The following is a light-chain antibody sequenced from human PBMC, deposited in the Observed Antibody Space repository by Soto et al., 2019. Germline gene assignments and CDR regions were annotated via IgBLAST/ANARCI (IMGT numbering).Light chain of an antibody. J-gene: IGKJ1*01. V-gene: IGKV3-15*01. Sequence: EIVLTQSPATLSVSPGERATLSCRASQSVLSSLAWYQQKPGQAPRLLIYGAATRATGIPARFSGSGSGTEFTLTISSLQSEDFAVYYCQQYHNWPAFGQGTKVDIK. CDR3: QQYHNWPA. CDR1: QSVLSS. CDR2: GAA.